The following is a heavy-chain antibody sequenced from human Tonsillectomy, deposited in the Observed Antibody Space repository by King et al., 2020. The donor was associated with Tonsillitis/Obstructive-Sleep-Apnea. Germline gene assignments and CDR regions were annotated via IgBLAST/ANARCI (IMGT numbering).Heavy chain of an antibody. V-gene: IGHV4-34*01. CDR1: GGSISGHY. CDR3: ARGDYGDSNYFDY. CDR2: INHSGST. J-gene: IGHJ4*02. Sequence: VQLQQWGAGLLKPPETLSLSCGVYGGSISGHYWSWIRQPPGKGLEWIGEINHSGSTNYNPSLKSRVTISVDTSKNQFSLKLNSVTAADTAVYYCARGDYGDSNYFDYWGQGTLVTVSS. D-gene: IGHD4-17*01.